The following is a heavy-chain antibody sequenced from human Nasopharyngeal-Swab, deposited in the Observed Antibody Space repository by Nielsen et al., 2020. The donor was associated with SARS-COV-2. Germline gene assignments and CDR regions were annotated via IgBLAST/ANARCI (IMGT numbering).Heavy chain of an antibody. CDR3: ARDQS. CDR2: ISSDGSDK. CDR1: RFTFSRWP. J-gene: IGHJ4*02. Sequence: GESLKISCVASRFTFSRWPMHWVRQAPGKGLEWVTVISSDGSDKQYVDSVKGRFTTSRDNAKNSLYLQMNSLRAEDTAVYYCARDQSWGQGTLVTVSS. V-gene: IGHV3-30*03.